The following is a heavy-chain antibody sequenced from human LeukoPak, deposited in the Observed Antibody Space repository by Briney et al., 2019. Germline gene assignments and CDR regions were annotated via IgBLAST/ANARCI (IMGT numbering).Heavy chain of an antibody. D-gene: IGHD1-1*01. CDR1: GGSISSSSYY. J-gene: IGHJ5*02. CDR3: ARVWGRETGATNWFDP. V-gene: IGHV4-61*05. CDR2: IYYTGST. Sequence: SETLSLTCTVSGGSISSSSYYWGWIRQPPGKGLEWIGYIYYTGSTNYNPSLKSRVTISLDTSKNQFSLRLSSVTAADTAVYYCARVWGRETGATNWFDPWGQGTLVTVSS.